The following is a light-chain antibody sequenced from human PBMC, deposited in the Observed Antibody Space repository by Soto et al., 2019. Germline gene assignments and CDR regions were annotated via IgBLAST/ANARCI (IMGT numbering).Light chain of an antibody. V-gene: IGKV4-1*01. CDR3: QQYESTPPT. J-gene: IGKJ2*01. Sequence: DIGMTQSPDSLAVSLGERATINCKSSQSVLYSSNNKNYLAWYQQRPGQPPKLLIYWASTRESGVPDRFSGSGSGTDFPLPITSLQAEEVAVYFCQQYESTPPTFGQGTKLEIK. CDR2: WAS. CDR1: QSVLYSSNNKNY.